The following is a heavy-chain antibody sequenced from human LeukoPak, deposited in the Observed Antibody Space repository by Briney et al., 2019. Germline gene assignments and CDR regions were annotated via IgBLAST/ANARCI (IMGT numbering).Heavy chain of an antibody. Sequence: SQTLSLTCTVSGGSISSGGYYWSWIRQHPGKGLEWIGYIYYSGSTYYIPSLKSRVTLSVDTSKNQFSLKLSSVTAADTAVYYCARVYGGDKDYWGQGTLVTVSS. CDR2: IYYSGST. D-gene: IGHD2-21*02. CDR3: ARVYGGDKDY. V-gene: IGHV4-31*03. J-gene: IGHJ4*02. CDR1: GGSISSGGYY.